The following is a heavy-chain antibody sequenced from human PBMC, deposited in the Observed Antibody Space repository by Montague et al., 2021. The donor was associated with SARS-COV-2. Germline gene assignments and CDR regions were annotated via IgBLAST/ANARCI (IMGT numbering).Heavy chain of an antibody. CDR1: GDSVSNDRYY. Sequence: SETLSLTCTVSGDSVSNDRYYWGWIRQSPGKGLEWIGSIYFLGNTYYSPSLKSRVTMSVDTSKNQLSLRLTSVTASDTAIYYCARSAINRSVFTSWFDPWGQGTLVTVSS. J-gene: IGHJ5*02. CDR2: IYFLGNT. CDR3: ARSAINRSVFTSWFDP. V-gene: IGHV4-39*07.